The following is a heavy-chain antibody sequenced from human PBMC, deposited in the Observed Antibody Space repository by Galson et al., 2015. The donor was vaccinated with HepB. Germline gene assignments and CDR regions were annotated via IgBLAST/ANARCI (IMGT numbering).Heavy chain of an antibody. D-gene: IGHD6-19*01. Sequence: SLRLSCAASGFTFSSYGMHWVRQAPGKGLEWVAVIWYDGSNKYYADSVKGRFTISRDNSKNTLYLQMNSLRAEDTAVYYCARDLAVAVAGLDYWGQGTLVTVSS. CDR2: IWYDGSNK. J-gene: IGHJ4*02. CDR1: GFTFSSYG. CDR3: ARDLAVAVAGLDY. V-gene: IGHV3-33*01.